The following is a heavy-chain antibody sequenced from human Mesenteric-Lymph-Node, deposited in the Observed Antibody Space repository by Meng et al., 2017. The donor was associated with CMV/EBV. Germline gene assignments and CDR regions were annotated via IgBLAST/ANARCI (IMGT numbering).Heavy chain of an antibody. CDR3: ARLLGELLYVDH. D-gene: IGHD3-10*01. CDR1: RYSFTNYW. J-gene: IGHJ4*02. CDR2: IYPGDSDT. Sequence: GGSLRLSCKGSRYSFTNYWIGWVRQKPGKGLEWMGIIYPGDSDTRYGPSFRGQVTISADKSITTAYLQWGSLKASDTAMYYCARLLGELLYVDHWGQGTLVTVSS. V-gene: IGHV5-51*01.